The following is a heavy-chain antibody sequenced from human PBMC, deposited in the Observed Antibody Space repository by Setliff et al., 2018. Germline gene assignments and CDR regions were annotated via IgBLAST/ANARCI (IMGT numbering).Heavy chain of an antibody. CDR3: ARDWFCSGGDCSDVFDF. CDR1: GYPFNNYG. J-gene: IGHJ3*01. V-gene: IGHV1-18*01. CDR2: IGGHNDDP. Sequence: ASVKVSCKASGYPFNNYGISWLRQTPGQGLEWMGWIGGHNDDPLFAQKFQGRVTMTTDTSTGTAYMELRSLTFDDTAVYYCARDWFCSGGDCSDVFDFWGQGTMVTVSS. D-gene: IGHD2-21*02.